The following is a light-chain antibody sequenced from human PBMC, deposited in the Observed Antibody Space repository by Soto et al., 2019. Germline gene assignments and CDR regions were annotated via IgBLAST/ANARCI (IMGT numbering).Light chain of an antibody. V-gene: IGKV1-5*01. J-gene: IGKJ1*01. CDR3: QNYNSYSEE. Sequence: IQMTQSPSTLSASVGDRVTITCRASHNIERWMAWYQQKPGKAPSLLIFDASTLHSGVPSRFSGSGSGTDFTLTISSLQPDDFATYYCQNYNSYSEEFGQGTKVDIK. CDR2: DAS. CDR1: HNIERW.